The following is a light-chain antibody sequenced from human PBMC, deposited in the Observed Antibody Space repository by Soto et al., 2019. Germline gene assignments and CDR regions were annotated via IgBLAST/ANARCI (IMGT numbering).Light chain of an antibody. Sequence: EIWITQSPATLSVSPGEGATLSCRARQTGSNSYLAWYQHKSGQAPRLLIYGVYTRASGIPDRFSGSGYGTELTLTITRMQTEDSEVYLCQHYGYSQWTFGHGTKVDIK. J-gene: IGKJ1*01. V-gene: IGKV3-20*01. CDR3: QHYGYSQWT. CDR1: QTGSNSY. CDR2: GVY.